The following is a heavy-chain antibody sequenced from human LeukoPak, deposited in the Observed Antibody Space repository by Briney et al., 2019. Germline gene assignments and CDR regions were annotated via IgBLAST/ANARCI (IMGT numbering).Heavy chain of an antibody. J-gene: IGHJ4*02. CDR2: IYNSGST. CDR1: GGSITSYY. D-gene: IGHD4-11*01. Sequence: SETLSLTCTVSGGSITSYYWSWIRQPPGKGREWIGYIYNSGSTNYNPSLKSRVTISVDTSKNQFSLKLSSVTAADTAVYYCARLYSSSLGRVFDYWGQGTLVTVSS. V-gene: IGHV4-59*01. CDR3: ARLYSSSLGRVFDY.